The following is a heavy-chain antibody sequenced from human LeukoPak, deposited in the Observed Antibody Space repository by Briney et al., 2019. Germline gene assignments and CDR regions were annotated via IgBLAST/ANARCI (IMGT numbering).Heavy chain of an antibody. J-gene: IGHJ4*02. CDR2: ISGSGGST. CDR1: GFTFSSYA. CDR3: AKDQADCSSASCYERGFDY. V-gene: IGHV3-23*01. D-gene: IGHD2-2*01. Sequence: GGSLRLSCAASGFTFSSYAMSWVRQAPGKGLEWVSAISGSGGSTYYADSVKGRFTISRDNSKNTLYLQMISLRAEDTAEYYCAKDQADCSSASCYERGFDYWGQGTLVTVSS.